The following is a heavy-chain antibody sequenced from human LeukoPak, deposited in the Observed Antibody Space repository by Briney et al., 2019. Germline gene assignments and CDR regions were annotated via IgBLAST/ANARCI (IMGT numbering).Heavy chain of an antibody. Sequence: ASVQVSCKASGGTFSSYAISWVRQAPGQGLEWMGGIIPIFGTANYAQKFQGRVTITADESTSTAYMELSSLRSEDTAVYYCARDLVHCSSTSCSDYWGQGTLVTVSS. J-gene: IGHJ4*02. CDR1: GGTFSSYA. V-gene: IGHV1-69*13. CDR3: ARDLVHCSSTSCSDY. D-gene: IGHD2-2*01. CDR2: IIPIFGTA.